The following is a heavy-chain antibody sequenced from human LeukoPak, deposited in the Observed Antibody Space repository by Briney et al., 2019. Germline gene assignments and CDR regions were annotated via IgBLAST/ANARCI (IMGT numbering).Heavy chain of an antibody. V-gene: IGHV4-59*08. D-gene: IGHD3-22*01. CDR1: GGSISSYY. CDR2: IYYSGST. CDR3: ARRNYYDSSGYFPFFDY. Sequence: SETLSLTCTVSGGSISSYYWSWIRQPPGKGLEWIGYIYYSGSTNYNPSLKSRVTISVDTSKNQFSLKLSSVTAADTAVYYCARRNYYDSSGYFPFFDYWGQGTLVNVSS. J-gene: IGHJ4*02.